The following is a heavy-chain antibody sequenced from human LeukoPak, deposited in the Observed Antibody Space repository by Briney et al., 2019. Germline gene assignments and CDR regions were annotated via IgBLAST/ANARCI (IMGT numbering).Heavy chain of an antibody. V-gene: IGHV4-39*07. D-gene: IGHD5-18*01. CDR3: ASGVEYSYGFDY. J-gene: IGHJ4*02. CDR1: GGSISSSSYY. Sequence: SETLSLTCTVSGGSISSSSYYWGWLRQPPGKGLEWIGSIYYSGSTYYNPSLKSRVTISVDTSKNQFSLKLSSVTVADTAVYYCASGVEYSYGFDYWGQGTLVTVSS. CDR2: IYYSGST.